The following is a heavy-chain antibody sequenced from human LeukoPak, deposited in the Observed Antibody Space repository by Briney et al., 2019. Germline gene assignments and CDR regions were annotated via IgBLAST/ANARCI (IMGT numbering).Heavy chain of an antibody. Sequence: PSETLSLTCAVYGGSFSGYYWSWIRQSPGKGLEWIGEISHRGNTNYNPSLKSRVTISIHTSTNHFSLKLSSVTAADTAVYFCAREYTSSSTAFDIWGQGTVVTVSS. CDR3: AREYTSSSTAFDI. D-gene: IGHD6-6*01. CDR2: ISHRGNT. CDR1: GGSFSGYY. V-gene: IGHV4-34*01. J-gene: IGHJ3*02.